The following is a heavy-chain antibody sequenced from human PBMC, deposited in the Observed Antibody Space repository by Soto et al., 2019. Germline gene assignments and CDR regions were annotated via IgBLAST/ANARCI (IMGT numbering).Heavy chain of an antibody. CDR2: IIPILGIA. J-gene: IGHJ4*02. Sequence: SVKVSCKASGGTFSSYTISWVRQAPGQGLEWMGRIIPILGIANYAQKFQGRVTITEDKSTSKAYMELSSLRSEDTAVYYCARDLRYYYDSSGYYLSDYWRQGNLVTVSS. CDR3: ARDLRYYYDSSGYYLSDY. D-gene: IGHD3-22*01. CDR1: GGTFSSYT. V-gene: IGHV1-69*04.